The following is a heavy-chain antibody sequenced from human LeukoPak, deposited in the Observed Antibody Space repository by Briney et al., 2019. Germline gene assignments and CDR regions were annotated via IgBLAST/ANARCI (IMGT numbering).Heavy chain of an antibody. V-gene: IGHV3-30*18. CDR2: ISYDGSNK. CDR3: AKALTSGWYLDAFNI. D-gene: IGHD6-19*01. J-gene: IGHJ3*02. CDR1: GFTFSSCG. Sequence: GRSLRLSCAASGFTFSSCGMHWVRQAPGKGLEGLAVISYDGSNKYYADSVKGRFTISRDNSKNTLFLEMNSLRAEDTAVYYCAKALTSGWYLDAFNIWGQGTMVTVSS.